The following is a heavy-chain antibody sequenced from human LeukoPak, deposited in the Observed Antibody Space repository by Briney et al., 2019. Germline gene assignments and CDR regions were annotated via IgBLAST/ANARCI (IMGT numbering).Heavy chain of an antibody. D-gene: IGHD6-13*01. CDR1: GYTFTGYY. J-gene: IGHJ6*03. Sequence: GASVKVSCKASGYTFTGYYMHWVRQAPGQGLEWMGWINPNSGGTNYAQKFQGRVTMTRNTSISTAYMELSGLRSEDTAVYYCARGLGSSSWYVYYYYYMDVWGKGTTVTISS. V-gene: IGHV1-2*02. CDR2: INPNSGGT. CDR3: ARGLGSSSWYVYYYYYMDV.